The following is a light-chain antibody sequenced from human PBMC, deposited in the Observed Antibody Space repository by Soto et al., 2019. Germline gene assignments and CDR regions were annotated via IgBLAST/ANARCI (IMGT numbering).Light chain of an antibody. Sequence: EIVLTQSPGTLSLSPGEKAALSCRASQIVDSSYLAWYQQKPGQAPRLLIYDTSTRATGIPDRFSGSGSGTDFTLTISRLEPEDFAVYYCQQCDNSPWTFGQGTKVDI. V-gene: IGKV3-20*01. CDR3: QQCDNSPWT. J-gene: IGKJ1*01. CDR1: QIVDSSY. CDR2: DTS.